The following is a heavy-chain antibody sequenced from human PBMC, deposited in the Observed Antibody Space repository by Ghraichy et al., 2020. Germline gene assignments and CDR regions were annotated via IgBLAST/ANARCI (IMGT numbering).Heavy chain of an antibody. V-gene: IGHV3-74*01. J-gene: IGHJ5*02. Sequence: GGSLRLSCAASGFTFSNYWMHWVRQAPGKGLVWVSRINNDGSDTIYAGSVKGRFTISRDNAKNMVYLQINSLRAEDTALDYCARDKPHNWFDPWGQGTLGIVSS. CDR3: ARDKPHNWFDP. CDR1: GFTFSNYW. CDR2: INNDGSDT.